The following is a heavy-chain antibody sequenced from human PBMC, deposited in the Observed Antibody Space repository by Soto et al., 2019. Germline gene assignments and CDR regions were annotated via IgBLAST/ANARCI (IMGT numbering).Heavy chain of an antibody. CDR2: INAGNGNT. Sequence: QVQLVQSGAEVKKPGASVKVSCKASGYTFTNYAIHWVRQAPGQRLELMGWINAGNGNTKYSQKFQGRITISRDTSATTAYMELNSLRSEDTAVYYCARGGLVISYYWGQGTLVTVSS. CDR3: ARGGLVISYY. V-gene: IGHV1-3*01. D-gene: IGHD3-9*01. CDR1: GYTFTNYA. J-gene: IGHJ4*02.